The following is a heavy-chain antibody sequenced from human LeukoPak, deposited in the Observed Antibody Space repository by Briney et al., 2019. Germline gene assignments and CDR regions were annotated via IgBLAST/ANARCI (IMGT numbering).Heavy chain of an antibody. V-gene: IGHV3-20*04. CDR2: INWNGGST. D-gene: IGHD5-24*01. CDR1: GFMFADYG. CDR3: ARGGIKEMATIEDTHAFDI. J-gene: IGHJ3*02. Sequence: GGSLRLSCAASGFMFADYGMTWVRQVPGKGLEWVSGINWNGGSTGYVDSVKGRFTISRDNSKNTLYLQMNGLRAEDTAVYYCARGGIKEMATIEDTHAFDIWGQGTMVTVSS.